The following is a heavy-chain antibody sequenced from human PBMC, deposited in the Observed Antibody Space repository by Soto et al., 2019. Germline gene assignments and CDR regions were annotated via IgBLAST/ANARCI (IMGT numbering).Heavy chain of an antibody. CDR2: ISSSSSYI. CDR1: GFTFSSYS. Sequence: EVQVVESGGGLVKPGGSLRLSCAASGFTFSSYSMNWVRQAPGKGLEWVSSISSSSSYIYYADSVKGRFTISGDNAKNSRYLQMNSLRADDTAVYYCARVGGGYQLLHAFDIWGQGTMVTVSS. CDR3: ARVGGGYQLLHAFDI. D-gene: IGHD2-2*01. J-gene: IGHJ3*02. V-gene: IGHV3-21*01.